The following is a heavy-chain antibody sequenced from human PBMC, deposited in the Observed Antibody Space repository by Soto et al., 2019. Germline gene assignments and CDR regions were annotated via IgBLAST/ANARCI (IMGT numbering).Heavy chain of an antibody. CDR1: GFRFTSYV. Sequence: EVQLLESGGGLVQPGGSLRLTCADSGFRFTSYVMNWVRQAPGKGLEWVSGISDSGSRTNYADSVKGRFTISRDNSKNTVYLDMKSLRAEDSALYYCVIEEGGHDAFDIWGHGTMVTVSS. CDR2: ISDSGSRT. J-gene: IGHJ3*02. D-gene: IGHD2-15*01. CDR3: VIEEGGHDAFDI. V-gene: IGHV3-23*01.